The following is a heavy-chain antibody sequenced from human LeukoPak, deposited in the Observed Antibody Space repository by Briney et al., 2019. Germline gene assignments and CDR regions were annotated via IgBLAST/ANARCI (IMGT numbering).Heavy chain of an antibody. V-gene: IGHV3-23*01. J-gene: IGHJ4*02. Sequence: GGSLRLSCAASGFTFSSYAMSWVRQAPGKGLEWVSAISGSGGSTYYADFVKGRFTISRDNSKNTLYLQMDSLRAEDTAVYYCANEYYYDSSGYSHFDYWGQGTLVTVSS. CDR3: ANEYYYDSSGYSHFDY. CDR2: ISGSGGST. D-gene: IGHD3-22*01. CDR1: GFTFSSYA.